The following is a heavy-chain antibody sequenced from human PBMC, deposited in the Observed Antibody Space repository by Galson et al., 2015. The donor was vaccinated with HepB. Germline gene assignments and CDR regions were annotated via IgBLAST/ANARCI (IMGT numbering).Heavy chain of an antibody. V-gene: IGHV3-30*04. CDR3: ATMPGMAGAFEY. D-gene: IGHD1-26*01. J-gene: IGHJ4*02. Sequence: SLRLSCAASGLTFDSFSMNWVRQAPGKGLEWVAIVSYDGTKDYYADSVRGRFTISRDNAKNTLFLQMNSLTTEDTAMYFCATMPGMAGAFEYWGQGAQVAVSS. CDR2: VSYDGTKD. CDR1: GLTFDSFS.